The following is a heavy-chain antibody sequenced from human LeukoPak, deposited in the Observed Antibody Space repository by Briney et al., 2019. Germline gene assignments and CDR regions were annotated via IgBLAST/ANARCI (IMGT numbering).Heavy chain of an antibody. CDR2: IKTDGSST. D-gene: IGHD2-15*01. CDR1: GFTFNSYW. CDR3: AREGCSAGSCRFDY. J-gene: IGHJ4*02. V-gene: IGHV3-74*01. Sequence: GRSLRLSCAASGFTFNSYWMHWVRQAPGKGLVWVSHIKTDGSSTNYADSVRGRFTISRDNAKNTLYLQMNSLRAEDTAVYYCAREGCSAGSCRFDYWGQGTLVTVSS.